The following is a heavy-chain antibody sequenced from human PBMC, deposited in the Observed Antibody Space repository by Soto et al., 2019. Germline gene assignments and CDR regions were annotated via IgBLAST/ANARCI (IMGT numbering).Heavy chain of an antibody. CDR1: GYPFTHYG. CDR3: ARDLWFGESFRYYFDY. CDR2: ISPYNGNT. Sequence: ASVKVSCKSSGYPFTHYGITWVRQAPGQGLEWMGWISPYNGNTNYGQTLQGRVTLTTDTSTSTVYMELRSLRSDYTAVYYCARDLWFGESFRYYFDYWAQGTLVTVSS. D-gene: IGHD3-10*01. V-gene: IGHV1-18*01. J-gene: IGHJ4*02.